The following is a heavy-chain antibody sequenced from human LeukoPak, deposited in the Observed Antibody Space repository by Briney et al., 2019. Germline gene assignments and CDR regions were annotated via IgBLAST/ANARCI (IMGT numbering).Heavy chain of an antibody. CDR1: GGSFSGYY. CDR3: ARGKITLGSWYGFRNDAFDI. V-gene: IGHV4-34*01. D-gene: IGHD6-13*01. CDR2: INHSGST. J-gene: IGHJ3*02. Sequence: PSETLSLTCAVYGGSFSGYYWSWIRQPPGKGLEWIGEINHSGSTNLNPSLKSRVTISVDTSKNQFSLKLRSVTAADTAVYYCARGKITLGSWYGFRNDAFDIWGQGTMVTVSS.